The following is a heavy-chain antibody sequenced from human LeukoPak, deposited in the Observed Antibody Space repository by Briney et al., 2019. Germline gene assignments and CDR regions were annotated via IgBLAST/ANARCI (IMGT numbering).Heavy chain of an antibody. Sequence: SETLSLTCAVSGDSISGHPWSWIRQPPGKGLDYIGFIDYNGYTNYNPSLKSRVTISAHTSKNQLSLNLNSVTSADAAVYYCARLAKCDGDCYSFDFWGQGILVAVSS. CDR1: GDSISGHP. J-gene: IGHJ4*02. V-gene: IGHV4-59*11. D-gene: IGHD2-21*02. CDR2: IDYNGYT. CDR3: ARLAKCDGDCYSFDF.